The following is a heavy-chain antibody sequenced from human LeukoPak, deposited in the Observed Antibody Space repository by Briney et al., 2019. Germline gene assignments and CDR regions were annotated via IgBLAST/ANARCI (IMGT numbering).Heavy chain of an antibody. CDR2: ISGNGGST. CDR1: GLTFSNFG. Sequence: GGSLRLSCAASGLTFSNFGMSWVRQAPGKGLEWVSGISGNGGSTYYADSVKGRFTISRDNSKNTLYLQMNSLRAEDTAVYYCARDVGTYSGYVNFDYWGQGTLVTVSS. J-gene: IGHJ4*02. V-gene: IGHV3-23*01. D-gene: IGHD5-12*01. CDR3: ARDVGTYSGYVNFDY.